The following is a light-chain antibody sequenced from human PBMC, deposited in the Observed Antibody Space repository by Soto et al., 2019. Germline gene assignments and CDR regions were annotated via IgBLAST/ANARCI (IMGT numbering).Light chain of an antibody. Sequence: IVMTQSPDSLAVSLGEMATINCKSSQSILNSSKDKNSLAWYQQKPGQPPKLLISWASTLESSVPDRFSGSGSGTDYTLTITNLQAEDVAVYYCQQSYNTPYTFGQGTKLEIK. CDR3: QQSYNTPYT. CDR1: QSILNSSKDKNS. J-gene: IGKJ2*01. CDR2: WAS. V-gene: IGKV4-1*01.